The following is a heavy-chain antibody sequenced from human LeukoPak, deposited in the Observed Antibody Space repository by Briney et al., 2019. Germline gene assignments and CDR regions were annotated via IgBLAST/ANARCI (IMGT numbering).Heavy chain of an antibody. CDR1: GFTFSSYS. CDR3: ARELGYSYGYLGFDY. D-gene: IGHD5-18*01. V-gene: IGHV3-21*01. J-gene: IGHJ4*02. Sequence: TGGSLRPSCAASGFTFSSYSMNWVRQAPGKGLEWVSSISSSSSYIYYADSVKGRFTISRDNAKNSLYLQMNSLRAEDTAVYYCARELGYSYGYLGFDYWGQGTLVTVSS. CDR2: ISSSSSYI.